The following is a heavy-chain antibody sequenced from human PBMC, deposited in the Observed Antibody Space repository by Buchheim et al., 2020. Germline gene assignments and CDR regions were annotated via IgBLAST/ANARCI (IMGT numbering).Heavy chain of an antibody. CDR1: GGSISSSSYY. J-gene: IGHJ2*01. Sequence: QVQMQESGPGLVKASEILLLICTVSGGSISSSSYYWGWIRQPPGKGLEWIGMIYYSGSTYYTPSLKRRGRVTISVDTSKNHFSLKLGCVTAAGTAVYCCARLLGGGSYDWYFGLWGRGTL. V-gene: IGHV4-39*01. D-gene: IGHD1-26*01. CDR2: IYYSGST. CDR3: ARLLGGGSYDWYFGL.